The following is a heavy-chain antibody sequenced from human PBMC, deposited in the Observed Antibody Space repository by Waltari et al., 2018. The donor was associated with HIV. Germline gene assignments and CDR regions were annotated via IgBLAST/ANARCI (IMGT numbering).Heavy chain of an antibody. CDR3: ARGLGGSYYYGVDV. J-gene: IGHJ6*02. V-gene: IGHV1-18*01. CDR2: ISGYNANT. Sequence: QVHLVQSGAEVKMPGASVRVSCKTSGYIFTNYGVSWVRQAPGKGLEGLGWISGYNANTNYAQRLQGRVTLTTDTSTSTAYMELRSLRSDDTAVYYCARGLGGSYYYGVDVWGQGTTVTVS. CDR1: GYIFTNYG.